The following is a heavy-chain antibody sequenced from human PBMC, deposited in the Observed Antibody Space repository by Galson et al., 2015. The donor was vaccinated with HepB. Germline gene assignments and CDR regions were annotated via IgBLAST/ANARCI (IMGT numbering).Heavy chain of an antibody. V-gene: IGHV4-59*13. CDR2: IYTSGST. CDR3: ASHFRDNSGSYFDY. CDR1: GGSISSYY. J-gene: IGHJ4*02. Sequence: SETLSLTCTVSGGSISSYYWSWIRQPPGKGLEWIGYIYTSGSTNYNPSLKSRVTISVDTSKNQFSLKLSSVTAADTAVYYCASHFRDNSGSYFDYWGQGTLVTVSS. D-gene: IGHD1-26*01.